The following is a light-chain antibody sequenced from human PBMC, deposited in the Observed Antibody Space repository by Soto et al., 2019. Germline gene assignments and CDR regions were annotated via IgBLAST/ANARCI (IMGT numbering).Light chain of an antibody. CDR2: GAS. CDR3: QQCEKSPLT. Sequence: EIEMTQSPATLSLAPGERVTLSCRASESVSTNLAWYQQKAGQAPRLLIYGASTRATGIPARFSGSGSGTEFTLTISSLQSEDFAVYHCQQCEKSPLTFGRGTKVDIK. V-gene: IGKV3-15*01. CDR1: ESVSTN. J-gene: IGKJ4*01.